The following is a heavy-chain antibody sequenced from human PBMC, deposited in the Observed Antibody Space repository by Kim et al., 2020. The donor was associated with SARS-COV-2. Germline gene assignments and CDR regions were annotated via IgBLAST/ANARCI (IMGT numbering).Heavy chain of an antibody. V-gene: IGHV3-30-3*01. Sequence: GGSLRLSCAASGFTFSSYAMHWVRQAPGKGLEWVAVISYDGSNKYYADSVKGRFTISRDNSKNTLYLQMNSLRAEDTAVYYCARGRYYYDSSGYHPPAEYSLDYWGQGALGTVSS. CDR1: GFTFSSYA. D-gene: IGHD3-22*01. CDR3: ARGRYYYDSSGYHPPAEYSLDY. J-gene: IGHJ4*02. CDR2: ISYDGSNK.